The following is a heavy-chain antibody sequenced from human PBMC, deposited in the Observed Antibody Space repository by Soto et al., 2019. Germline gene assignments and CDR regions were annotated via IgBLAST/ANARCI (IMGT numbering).Heavy chain of an antibody. V-gene: IGHV5-10-1*01. CDR1: GYSFTSYW. CDR2: IDPSDSYT. J-gene: IGHJ4*02. CDR3: AHLPWKQLWPRAPVVY. D-gene: IGHD5-18*01. Sequence: PGESLKISCKGSGYSFTSYWISWVRQMPGKGLEWMGRIDPSDSYTNYSPSFQGHVTISADKSISTAYLQWSSLKASDTATYYCAHLPWKQLWPRAPVVYWGQGTPVTVSS.